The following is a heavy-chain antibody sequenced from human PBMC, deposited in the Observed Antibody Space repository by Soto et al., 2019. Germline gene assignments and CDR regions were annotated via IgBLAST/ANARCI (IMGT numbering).Heavy chain of an antibody. CDR3: VKAMSRAVAGTPNDY. V-gene: IGHV3-23*01. CDR2: ISGSGGST. J-gene: IGHJ4*02. Sequence: GGSLRLSCAASGFTFSSYAMSWVRQAPGKGLEWVSAISGSGGSTYYADSVKGRFTISRDNSKNTLYLQMNSLRAEDTAVYYCVKAMSRAVAGTPNDYWGQGTLVTVSS. D-gene: IGHD6-19*01. CDR1: GFTFSSYA.